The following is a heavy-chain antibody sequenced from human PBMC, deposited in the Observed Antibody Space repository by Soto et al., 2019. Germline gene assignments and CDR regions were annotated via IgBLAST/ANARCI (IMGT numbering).Heavy chain of an antibody. CDR2: ISYDGSNK. CDR3: TLLRFLEWLSDRLNYYGMDV. Sequence: GSLRLSCAASGFTFSSYGMHWVRQAPGKGLEWVAVISYDGSNKYYADSVKGRFTISRDNSKNTLYLQMNSLRAEDTAVYYCTLLRFLEWLSDRLNYYGMDVWGQGTTVTVSS. D-gene: IGHD3-3*01. J-gene: IGHJ6*02. V-gene: IGHV3-30*03. CDR1: GFTFSSYG.